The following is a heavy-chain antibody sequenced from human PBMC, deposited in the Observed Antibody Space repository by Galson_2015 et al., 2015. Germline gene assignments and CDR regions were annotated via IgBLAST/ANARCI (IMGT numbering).Heavy chain of an antibody. V-gene: IGHV3-23*01. CDR1: GFPFSSYA. Sequence: LSCAASGFPFSSYAMTWVRQAPGKGLEWVSTISGGAGGTYYADSVEGRFTISRDNSKNTLYLQMNSLRGEDTAVYYCAKDQKYSGSGSYFDYWGQGTLVTVSS. CDR3: AKDQKYSGSGSYFDY. J-gene: IGHJ4*02. D-gene: IGHD3-10*01. CDR2: ISGGAGGT.